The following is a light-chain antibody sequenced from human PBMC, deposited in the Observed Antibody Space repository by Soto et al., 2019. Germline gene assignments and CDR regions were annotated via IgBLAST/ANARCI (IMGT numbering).Light chain of an antibody. V-gene: IGLV2-14*01. CDR3: SSYTSSSTLAV. CDR1: SSDVGGYNY. J-gene: IGLJ2*01. Sequence: QSALTQPASVSGSPGQSITISCTGTSSDVGGYNYVSWYQQHPGTAPKLMIYDVSNRPSGVSNRFSGSKSGNTASLTISGLQAEDEADYYCSSYTSSSTLAVFGGGTKVTVL. CDR2: DVS.